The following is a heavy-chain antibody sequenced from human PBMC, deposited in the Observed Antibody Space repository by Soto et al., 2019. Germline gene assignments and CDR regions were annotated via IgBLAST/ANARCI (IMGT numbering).Heavy chain of an antibody. CDR1: GYTFTSYG. Sequence: QVQLVQSGAEVKKPGASMKVSCKASGYTFTSYGISWVRQAPGQGLEWMGWISAYNGNTNYAQKLQGRVTMTTDTSTSTAYMELRSLRSDDTAVYYCAREGYCISTSCRHYDYYGMDVWGQGTTVTVSS. V-gene: IGHV1-18*01. CDR2: ISAYNGNT. D-gene: IGHD2-2*01. CDR3: AREGYCISTSCRHYDYYGMDV. J-gene: IGHJ6*02.